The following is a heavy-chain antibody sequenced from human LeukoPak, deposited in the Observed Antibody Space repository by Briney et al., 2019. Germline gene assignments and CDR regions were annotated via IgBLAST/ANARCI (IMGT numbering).Heavy chain of an antibody. V-gene: IGHV3-74*01. J-gene: IGHJ4*02. CDR1: GFTFSTSW. D-gene: IGHD1-26*01. CDR3: ARALGSPLDY. CDR2: INSDGSIT. Sequence: AGSLRLSCAASGFTFSTSWMHWVRQAPGKGLVWVSRINSDGSITTYADSMKGRFTISRDNAKNTLYLQMNSLRAEDTAVYYCARALGSPLDYWRQGTLVTVSS.